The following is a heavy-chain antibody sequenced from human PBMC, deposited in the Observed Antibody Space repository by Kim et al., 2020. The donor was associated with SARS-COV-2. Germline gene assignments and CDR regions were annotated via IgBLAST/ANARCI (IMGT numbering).Heavy chain of an antibody. V-gene: IGHV1-18*04. Sequence: ASVKVSCKASGYTFTSYGISWVRQAPGQGLEWMGWISAYNGNTNYAQKLQGRVTMTTDTSTSTAYMELRSLRSDDTAVYYCARDYSGVWFGEVLGPGDAFDIWGQGTMVTVSS. D-gene: IGHD3-10*01. CDR1: GYTFTSYG. CDR2: ISAYNGNT. CDR3: ARDYSGVWFGEVLGPGDAFDI. J-gene: IGHJ3*02.